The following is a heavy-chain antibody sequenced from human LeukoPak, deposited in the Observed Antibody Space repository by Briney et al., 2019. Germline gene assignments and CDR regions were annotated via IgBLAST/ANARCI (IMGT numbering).Heavy chain of an antibody. V-gene: IGHV4-61*02. J-gene: IGHJ4*02. Sequence: PSETLSLTCTVSGGFVSSGNYFWSWIRQPAGKGLECIGRIHTSGSTNYDPSLKSRVTISVDTSNNQFSLKLSSVTAADTAVYYCATQDSSSWYFDSWGQGTLVTVSS. CDR1: GGFVSSGNYF. CDR2: IHTSGST. D-gene: IGHD6-13*01. CDR3: ATQDSSSWYFDS.